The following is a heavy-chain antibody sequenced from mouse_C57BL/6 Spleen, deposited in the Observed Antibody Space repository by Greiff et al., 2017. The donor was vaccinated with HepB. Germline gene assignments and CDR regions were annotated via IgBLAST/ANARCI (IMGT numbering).Heavy chain of an antibody. CDR3: ARDRGYGNTGYFDV. V-gene: IGHV5-16*01. Sequence: EVQRVESEGGLVQPGSSMKLSCTASGFTFSDYYMAWVRQVPEKGLEWVANINYDGSSTYYLDSLKSRFIISRDNAKNILYLQMSSLKSEDTATYYCARDRGYGNTGYFDVWGTGTTVTVSS. CDR1: GFTFSDYY. D-gene: IGHD2-10*02. CDR2: INYDGSST. J-gene: IGHJ1*03.